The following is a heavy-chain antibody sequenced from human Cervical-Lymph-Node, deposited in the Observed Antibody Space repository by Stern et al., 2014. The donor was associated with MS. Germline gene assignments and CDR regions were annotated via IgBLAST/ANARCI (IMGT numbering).Heavy chain of an antibody. CDR1: GFTFSDSY. Sequence: VQLVESGGGLVKPGGSLRLSCAASGFTFSDSYMTWIRQTPGKVLEWVSYISSSGDTIKYADSVKGRFTVSRDNAKNSLSLQMSSLRVEDTAVYYCVRGWEPRQDGPSGHDYDAFDIWGQGTMVTVSS. J-gene: IGHJ3*02. V-gene: IGHV3-11*01. CDR2: ISSSGDTI. CDR3: VRGWEPRQDGPSGHDYDAFDI. D-gene: IGHD5-12*01.